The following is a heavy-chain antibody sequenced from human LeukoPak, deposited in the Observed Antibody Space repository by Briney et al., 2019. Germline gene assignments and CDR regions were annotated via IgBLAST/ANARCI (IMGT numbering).Heavy chain of an antibody. CDR3: ARDIVVVPAADDAFDI. CDR1: GYTFTGYY. CDR2: INPNSGGT. V-gene: IGHV1-2*02. Sequence: ASVKVSCKASGYTFTGYYMHWVRQAPGQGLEWMGWINPNSGGTNYAQKFQGRVTMTRDTSISTAYMELSRLRSEDTAVYYCARDIVVVPAADDAFDIWGQGTMVTVSS. J-gene: IGHJ3*02. D-gene: IGHD2-2*01.